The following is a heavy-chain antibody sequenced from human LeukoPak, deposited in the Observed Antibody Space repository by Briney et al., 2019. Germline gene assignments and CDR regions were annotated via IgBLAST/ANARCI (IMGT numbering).Heavy chain of an antibody. CDR2: IYTSGST. CDR3: ARAIFGVGNWFDP. J-gene: IGHJ5*02. CDR1: GGSISSGSYY. V-gene: IGHV4-61*02. Sequence: TSETLSFTRTGSGGSISSGSYYWSWIRQPAGKGLEWIGRIYTSGSTNYNPSLKSRVTISVDTSKNQFSLKLSSVTAADTAVYYCARAIFGVGNWFDPWGQGTLVTVSS. D-gene: IGHD3-3*01.